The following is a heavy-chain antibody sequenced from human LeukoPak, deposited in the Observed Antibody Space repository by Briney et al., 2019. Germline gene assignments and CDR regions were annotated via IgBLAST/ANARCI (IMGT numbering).Heavy chain of an antibody. CDR2: IYSGGST. Sequence: PGGSLTLSCAASGFTVSSNYMSWVRQAPGKGLDWVSVIYSGGSTYYADSVKGRFTISRDNSKNTLYLQMNSLRAEDTAVYYCARITYYYDSSGYYQNWFDPWGQGTLVTVSS. CDR1: GFTVSSNY. D-gene: IGHD3-22*01. J-gene: IGHJ5*02. V-gene: IGHV3-53*01. CDR3: ARITYYYDSSGYYQNWFDP.